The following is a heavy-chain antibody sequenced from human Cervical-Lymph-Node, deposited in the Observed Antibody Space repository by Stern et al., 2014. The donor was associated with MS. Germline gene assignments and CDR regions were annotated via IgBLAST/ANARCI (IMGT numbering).Heavy chain of an antibody. Sequence: VQLVESGPGLVKPSETLSLTCTVSGGSISRSYWTWIRQSPGKGLEWIGQIYYNGTTNYNPSLKSRVKISIDTTKNQFSLRLTSVTAADTAVYFCATGGRGWFDPWGQGTLLTVSS. CDR1: GGSISRSY. D-gene: IGHD3-16*01. CDR3: ATGGRGWFDP. CDR2: IYYNGTT. J-gene: IGHJ5*02. V-gene: IGHV4-59*01.